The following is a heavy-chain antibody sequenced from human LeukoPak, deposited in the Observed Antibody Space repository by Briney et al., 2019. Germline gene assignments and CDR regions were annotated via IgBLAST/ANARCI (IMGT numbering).Heavy chain of an antibody. D-gene: IGHD3-9*01. Sequence: PSETLALTCAVYGGSFSGYYWSWIRQPPGKGLEWIGEINHSGGTNYNPSLKSRVTISVDTSKNQFSLKLSSVTAADTAVYYCARGPSRYYDISDGMDVWGQGTTVTVSS. CDR3: ARGPSRYYDISDGMDV. V-gene: IGHV4-34*01. CDR1: GGSFSGYY. J-gene: IGHJ6*02. CDR2: INHSGGT.